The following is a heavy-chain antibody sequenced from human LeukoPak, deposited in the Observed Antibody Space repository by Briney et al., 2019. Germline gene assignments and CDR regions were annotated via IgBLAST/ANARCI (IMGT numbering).Heavy chain of an antibody. Sequence: GGSLRLSCAASGFTFDDYAMHWVRQAPGKGLEWVSLISWDGGSTYYADSVKGRFTISRDNSKNSLYLRMNSLRAEDTALYYCAKAGFYYYYYMDVWGKGTTVTVSS. D-gene: IGHD3-3*01. CDR1: GFTFDDYA. V-gene: IGHV3-43D*03. CDR2: ISWDGGST. CDR3: AKAGFYYYYYMDV. J-gene: IGHJ6*03.